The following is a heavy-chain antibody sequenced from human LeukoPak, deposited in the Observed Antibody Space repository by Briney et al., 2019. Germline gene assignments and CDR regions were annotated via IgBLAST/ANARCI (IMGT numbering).Heavy chain of an antibody. J-gene: IGHJ4*02. D-gene: IGHD2-8*02. V-gene: IGHV3-74*01. CDR1: GFTVSAYS. CDR2: IYTDESST. CDR3: ARGLLGIDF. Sequence: GGSLRLSCAASGFTVSAYSMHWVRQAPGKGLVWDSRIYTDESSTNYADSVKGRFTVSRDNARNTLYLQMNSLRAEDTAVYYCARGLLGIDFWGQGTLVTVSS.